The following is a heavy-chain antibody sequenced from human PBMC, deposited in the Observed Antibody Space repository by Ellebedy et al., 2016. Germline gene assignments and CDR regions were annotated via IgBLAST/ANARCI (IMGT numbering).Heavy chain of an antibody. CDR3: AKWNGGWYAFEV. Sequence: SETLSLTCNVSGGSVSSDYWNWIRRPPGKGLEWIGYVFHTGTTNYNPSLKSRVTMSVDTFKNQFSLKLSSVTAADTAVYYCAKWNGGWYAFEVWGQGTMVTVSS. D-gene: IGHD6-19*01. V-gene: IGHV4-59*08. J-gene: IGHJ3*01. CDR2: VFHTGTT. CDR1: GGSVSSDY.